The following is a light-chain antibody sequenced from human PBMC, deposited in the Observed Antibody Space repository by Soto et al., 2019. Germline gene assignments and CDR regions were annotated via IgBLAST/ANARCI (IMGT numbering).Light chain of an antibody. CDR1: QSVSSSY. Sequence: EIVLTQSPGTLSLSPGEIATLSCRASQSVSSSYLAWYQQKPGQAPRLLIYGASSRATGIPDRFSGSGSGTDFTLPISRLEPEDFAVYYCQQYDSSPLTFVGGTKVEIK. CDR3: QQYDSSPLT. J-gene: IGKJ4*01. CDR2: GAS. V-gene: IGKV3-20*01.